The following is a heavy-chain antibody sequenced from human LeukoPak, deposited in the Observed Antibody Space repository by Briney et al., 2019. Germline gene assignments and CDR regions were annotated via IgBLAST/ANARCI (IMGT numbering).Heavy chain of an antibody. Sequence: SETLSLTCAVSGGSVSSSNWWSWVRQPPGKGLEWIGEIYHSGSTNYNPSLKSRVTRSVDKSKNQFSLKLSSVTAADTAVYYCARSSMVRGVLPFDYWGQGTLVTVSS. V-gene: IGHV4-4*02. CDR1: GGSVSSSNW. CDR2: IYHSGST. D-gene: IGHD3-10*01. CDR3: ARSSMVRGVLPFDY. J-gene: IGHJ4*02.